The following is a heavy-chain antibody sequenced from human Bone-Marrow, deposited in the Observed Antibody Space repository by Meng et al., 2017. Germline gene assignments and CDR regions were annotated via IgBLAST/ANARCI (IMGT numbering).Heavy chain of an antibody. Sequence: QVQLQESGPGLVKPSGTLSPTCTVPGDSISSDIWWSWVRQPPGKGLEWIGEVYHRGDTNYNPSLKSRVDISVDKSKNQFYLSLFSVTAADTAVYYCGRDQGRELINHWGQGTLVTVSS. CDR1: GDSISSDIW. J-gene: IGHJ4*02. D-gene: IGHD1-7*01. CDR2: VYHRGDT. V-gene: IGHV4-4*02. CDR3: GRDQGRELINH.